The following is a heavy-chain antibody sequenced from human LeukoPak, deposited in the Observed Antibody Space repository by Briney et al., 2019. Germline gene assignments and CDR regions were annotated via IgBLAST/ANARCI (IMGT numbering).Heavy chain of an antibody. CDR1: GGSFSGYY. V-gene: IGHV4-34*01. CDR2: IYHSGST. D-gene: IGHD3-22*01. J-gene: IGHJ4*02. Sequence: SETLSLTCAVYGGSFSGYYWSWIRQPPGKGLEWIGEIYHSGSTNYNPSLKSRVTISVDRSKNQFSLKLSSVTAADTAVYYCARIRTNLNYYDSSGYVWGQGTLVTVSS. CDR3: ARIRTNLNYYDSSGYV.